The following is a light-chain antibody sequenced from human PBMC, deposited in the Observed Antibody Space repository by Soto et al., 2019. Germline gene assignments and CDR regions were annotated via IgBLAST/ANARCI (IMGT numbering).Light chain of an antibody. CDR3: QQRSNWPRRT. Sequence: EIVLTQSPATLSLSPGERVTLSCRASQSVSSYLAWYQQKPGQAPRLLTYDASNRATGIPARFSGSGSGTDFTLTISSLEPEDFAVYYCQQRSNWPRRTFGQGTKLEIK. CDR1: QSVSSY. CDR2: DAS. J-gene: IGKJ2*01. V-gene: IGKV3-11*01.